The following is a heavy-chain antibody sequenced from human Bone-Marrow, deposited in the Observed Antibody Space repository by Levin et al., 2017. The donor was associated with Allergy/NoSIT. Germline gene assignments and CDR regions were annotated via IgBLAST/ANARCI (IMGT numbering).Heavy chain of an antibody. J-gene: IGHJ3*01. V-gene: IGHV3-23*01. CDR1: GFTFSNYA. CDR3: AKDKTVTPVDAFDL. D-gene: IGHD4-17*01. Sequence: GGSLRLFCAASGFTFSNYAMSWVRQAPGKGMEWVAGLSAAGGSTYYAESAKGRFTISRDNSENILYLQMNTLRAEDTAIYFCAKDKTVTPVDAFDLWGQGTMVTVSS. CDR2: LSAAGGST.